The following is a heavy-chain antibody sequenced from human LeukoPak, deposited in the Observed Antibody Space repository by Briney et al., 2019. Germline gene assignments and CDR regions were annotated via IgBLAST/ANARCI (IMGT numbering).Heavy chain of an antibody. CDR2: ISWNSGSI. V-gene: IGHV3-9*01. CDR3: ARGVRWELYYYMDV. J-gene: IGHJ6*03. CDR1: GFTFDDYA. Sequence: GGSLRLSCAASGFTFDDYAMHWVRQAPGKGLEWVSGISWNSGSIGYADSVKGRFTISRDNAKNSLYLQMNSLRAEDTAVYYCARGVRWELYYYMDVWGKGTTVTVSS. D-gene: IGHD1-26*01.